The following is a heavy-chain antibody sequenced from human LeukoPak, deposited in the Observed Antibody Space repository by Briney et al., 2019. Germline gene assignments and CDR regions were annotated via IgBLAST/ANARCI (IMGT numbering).Heavy chain of an antibody. D-gene: IGHD3-10*01. Sequence: SETLSLTCAVSGGSISSGGYSLSWIRQPPGKGLEWIGYIYHSGSTYYNPSLKSRVTISVDRSKNQFSLKLSSVTAADTAVYYCARGITMVYFDYWGQGTLVTVSS. J-gene: IGHJ4*02. CDR1: GGSISSGGYS. CDR3: ARGITMVYFDY. V-gene: IGHV4-30-2*01. CDR2: IYHSGST.